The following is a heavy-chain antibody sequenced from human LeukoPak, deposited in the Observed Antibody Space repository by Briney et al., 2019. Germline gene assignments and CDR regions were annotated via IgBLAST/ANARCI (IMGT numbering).Heavy chain of an antibody. V-gene: IGHV4-4*07. CDR3: ARSNSGSYRELDY. CDR2: IYTSGIT. D-gene: IGHD1-26*01. CDR1: GGSISSYF. Sequence: KPSETLSLTCTVSGGSISSYFWSWIRQPAGKGLEWIGRIYTSGITNYNSSLMSRATISIDTSKNQFSLKLSSVTAADTAVYYCARSNSGSYRELDYWGQGALVTVSS. J-gene: IGHJ4*02.